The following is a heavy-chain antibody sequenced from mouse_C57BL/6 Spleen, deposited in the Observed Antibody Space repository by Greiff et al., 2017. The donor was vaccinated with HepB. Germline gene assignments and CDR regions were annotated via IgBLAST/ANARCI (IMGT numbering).Heavy chain of an antibody. CDR3: ARATTVVDAMDY. CDR2: INPSSGYT. V-gene: IGHV1-4*01. J-gene: IGHJ4*01. Sequence: VQLQQSGAELARPGDSVKMSCKASGYTFTSYTMHWVKQRPGQGLEWIGYINPSSGYTKYNQKFKDKATLTADNSSGTAYMQLSSLTSEDSAVYYCARATTVVDAMDYWGQGTSVTVSS. CDR1: GYTFTSYT. D-gene: IGHD1-1*01.